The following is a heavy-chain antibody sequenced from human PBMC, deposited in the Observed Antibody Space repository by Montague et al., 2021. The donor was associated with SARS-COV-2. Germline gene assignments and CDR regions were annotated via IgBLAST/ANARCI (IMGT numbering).Heavy chain of an antibody. CDR2: IYYRGTT. J-gene: IGHJ5*02. CDR3: ARELQYNWFDP. D-gene: IGHD2-21*02. V-gene: IGHV4-59*01. CDR1: GGSIDSYY. Sequence: SETLSLTCTVSGGSIDSYYWSWLRQPPGKGLEWIGYIYYRGTTTYNPSLESRVTMSVDTSKSQFSLNLSSVTAADTAMYYCARELQYNWFDPWGQGTLVTVAS.